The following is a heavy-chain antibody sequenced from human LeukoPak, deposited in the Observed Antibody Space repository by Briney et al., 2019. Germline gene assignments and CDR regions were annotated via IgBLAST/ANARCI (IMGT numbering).Heavy chain of an antibody. V-gene: IGHV3-30*18. Sequence: GGSLRLSCAASGFTFSSYGMHWVRQAPGKGLEWVAVISYDGSNKYYADSVKGRFTISRDNSKNTLYLQMNSLRAEDTAVYYCAKGLSDYDFWSGQGNNWFDPWGQGTLVTVSS. CDR1: GFTFSSYG. D-gene: IGHD3-3*01. CDR2: ISYDGSNK. CDR3: AKGLSDYDFWSGQGNNWFDP. J-gene: IGHJ5*02.